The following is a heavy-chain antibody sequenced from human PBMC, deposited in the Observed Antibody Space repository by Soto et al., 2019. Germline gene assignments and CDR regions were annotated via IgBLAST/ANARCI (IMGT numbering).Heavy chain of an antibody. V-gene: IGHV5-10-1*01. J-gene: IGHJ6*02. Sequence: PGESLKISCKGSGYTFTTYWISWVRQMPGKGLEWMGRIDPSDSQTNYSPSFQGQVTISADKSISTAYLQWSSLKASDTAMYYCARLGQCRSTNCYHVHYYAMDVWGQGTTVTVSS. D-gene: IGHD2-2*01. CDR2: IDPSDSQT. CDR3: ARLGQCRSTNCYHVHYYAMDV. CDR1: GYTFTTYW.